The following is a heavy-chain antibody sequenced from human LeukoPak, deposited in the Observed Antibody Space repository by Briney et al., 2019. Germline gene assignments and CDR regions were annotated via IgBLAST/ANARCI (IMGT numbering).Heavy chain of an antibody. D-gene: IGHD2-2*01. CDR3: AKDFTSRGNF. CDR2: IRYDGTNK. Sequence: GGSLRLSCAASGFTFSSYDMHWVRQAPGKGLGWVAFIRYDGTNKYYADSVKGRFTISRDNSKNTLSLQMNSLRAEDTAVYYCAKDFTSRGNFWGQGTLVTVSS. V-gene: IGHV3-30*02. J-gene: IGHJ4*02. CDR1: GFTFSSYD.